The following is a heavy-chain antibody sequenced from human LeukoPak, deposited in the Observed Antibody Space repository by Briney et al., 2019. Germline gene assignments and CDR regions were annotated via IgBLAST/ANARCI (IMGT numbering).Heavy chain of an antibody. V-gene: IGHV1-8*03. J-gene: IGHJ4*02. CDR1: GYTFTSYD. D-gene: IGHD3-22*01. CDR2: MNPNSGNT. Sequence: ASVKVSCKASGYTFTSYDINWVRQATGQGLEWMGWMNPNSGNTGYAQKFQGRVTITRNTSISTAYMELSRLRSDDTAVYYCARDRGYNYDSYYFDFWGQGTLVTVSS. CDR3: ARDRGYNYDSYYFDF.